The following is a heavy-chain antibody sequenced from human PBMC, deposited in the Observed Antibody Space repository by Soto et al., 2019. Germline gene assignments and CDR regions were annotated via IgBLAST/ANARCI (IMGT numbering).Heavy chain of an antibody. D-gene: IGHD1-26*01. V-gene: IGHV3-23*01. CDR1: GFSFGTYA. CDR2: ISGGIGST. CDR3: AKGAARYFDY. Sequence: GGSLRLSCVASGFSFGTYAMTWVRQVPGKGLEWVSTISGGIGSTFYADSVKGRFTISRDISKKMLFLHMNGMRGEDTRTYCCAKGAARYFDYWGRATLVTVSA. J-gene: IGHJ4*02.